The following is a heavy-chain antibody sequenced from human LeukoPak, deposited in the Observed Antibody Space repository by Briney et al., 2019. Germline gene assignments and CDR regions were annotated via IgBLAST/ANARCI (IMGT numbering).Heavy chain of an antibody. J-gene: IGHJ4*02. CDR3: ARTGGGVGWFGTIDS. CDR2: IYTSGAT. Sequence: SETLSLTCTGSGGSISSGSYYWTWIRQPAGKGLEWIGHIYTSGATSYNPSLQSRVTISVDTPKHEFSLKLTSLTAADTAVYYCARTGGGVGWFGTIDSWGQGTLVTVSS. V-gene: IGHV4-61*09. CDR1: GGSISSGSYY. D-gene: IGHD1-14*01.